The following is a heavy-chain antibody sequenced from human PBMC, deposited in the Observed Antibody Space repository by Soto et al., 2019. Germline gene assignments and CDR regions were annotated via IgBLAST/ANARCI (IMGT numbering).Heavy chain of an antibody. V-gene: IGHV3-23*01. CDR1: GFTFSSYA. Sequence: GGSLRLSCAASGFTFSSYAMSWVRQAPGKGLELVSAISGSGGITYYADSVKGRFTISRDNSKNTLYLQMNSLRAEDTAVYYCAKDQGHVCSGGSCEYWGQGTLVTVSS. J-gene: IGHJ4*02. D-gene: IGHD2-15*01. CDR2: ISGSGGIT. CDR3: AKDQGHVCSGGSCEY.